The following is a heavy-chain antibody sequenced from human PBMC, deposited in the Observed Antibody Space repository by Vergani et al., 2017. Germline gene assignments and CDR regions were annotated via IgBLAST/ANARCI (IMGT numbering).Heavy chain of an antibody. D-gene: IGHD2-15*01. Sequence: QVQLQESGPGLVKPSGTLSLTCAVSGGSISSSNWWSWVRQPPGKGLEWIGEIYHSGSTNYNPSLKSRVTISVDTSKNQFSLKLSSVTAADTAVYYCAREGGCSGGSCYSLWYFDLWGRGTRVTVSS. CDR3: AREGGCSGGSCYSLWYFDL. CDR2: IYHSGST. V-gene: IGHV4-4*02. J-gene: IGHJ2*01. CDR1: GGSISSSNW.